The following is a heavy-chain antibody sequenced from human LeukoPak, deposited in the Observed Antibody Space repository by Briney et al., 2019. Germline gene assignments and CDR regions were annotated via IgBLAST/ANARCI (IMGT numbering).Heavy chain of an antibody. D-gene: IGHD1-14*01. V-gene: IGHV4-39*01. CDR2: IYLSGST. CDR3: ARSGLSVYYSDYYMDV. Sequence: SETLSLTCTVSGGSISSSSYYWGWIRQPPGKGLEWIGSIYLSGSTYYNPSLKSRVNLSVDTSKNQFSLKLSSVAAADTAVYYCARSGLSVYYSDYYMDVWGKGTTVTVSS. CDR1: GGSISSSSYY. J-gene: IGHJ6*03.